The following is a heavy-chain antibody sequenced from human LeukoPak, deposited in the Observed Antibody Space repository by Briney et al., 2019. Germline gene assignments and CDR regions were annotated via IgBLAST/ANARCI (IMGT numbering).Heavy chain of an antibody. CDR3: ARGYNWNEGLDY. CDR2: ISYDGSNK. CDR1: GFTFSSYA. J-gene: IGHJ4*02. D-gene: IGHD1-1*01. V-gene: IGHV3-30-3*01. Sequence: GGSLRLSCAASGFTFSSYAMHWVRQAPGKGLEWVAVISYDGSNKYYADSVKGRFTISRDNSKNTLYLQMNSLRAEDTAVYYCARGYNWNEGLDYWGQGTLVTVSS.